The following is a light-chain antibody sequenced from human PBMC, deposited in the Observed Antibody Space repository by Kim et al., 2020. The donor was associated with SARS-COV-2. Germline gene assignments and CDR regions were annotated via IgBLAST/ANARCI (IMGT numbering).Light chain of an antibody. V-gene: IGKV3-20*01. CDR1: QSVSGTY. Sequence: PGQGDTPSRWPSQSVSGTYLAWYHHKPGQAPSLLIYGASSRATGIPDRISGSGSGTDFTLTISRLEPEDFAVYYCQQYGSSSRWTFGQGTKVDIK. CDR2: GAS. J-gene: IGKJ1*01. CDR3: QQYGSSSRWT.